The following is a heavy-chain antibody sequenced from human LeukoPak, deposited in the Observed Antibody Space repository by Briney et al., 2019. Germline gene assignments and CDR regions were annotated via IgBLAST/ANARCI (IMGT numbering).Heavy chain of an antibody. CDR2: INQEETGR. V-gene: IGHV3-7*01. CDR1: VFNFRSSW. J-gene: IGHJ4*02. Sequence: PGWSLRLSCPASVFNFRSSWMTWVRQAPAKGLEWVTNINQEETGRYYVDSVKGRFTSSRDNAKNSLYLQMNSLKTEDTAIYYCVRVSFAVADSDYWGRGALVTVSS. CDR3: VRVSFAVADSDY. D-gene: IGHD6-19*01.